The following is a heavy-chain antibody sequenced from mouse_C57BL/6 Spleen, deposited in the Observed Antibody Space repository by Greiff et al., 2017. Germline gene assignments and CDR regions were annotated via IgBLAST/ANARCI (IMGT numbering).Heavy chain of an antibody. D-gene: IGHD3-3*01. CDR1: GFTFTDYY. CDR3: ASSPSRGRGGCWYFDV. Sequence: EVQLQESGGGLVQPGGSRSLSCAASGFTFTDYYMSWVRQPPGKALEWLGFIRNKANGYTTEYSASVKGRFTISRDNSQSILYLQMNALRAGDSATYYGASSPSRGRGGCWYFDVWGTGTTVTVSS. V-gene: IGHV7-3*01. CDR2: IRNKANGYTT. J-gene: IGHJ1*03.